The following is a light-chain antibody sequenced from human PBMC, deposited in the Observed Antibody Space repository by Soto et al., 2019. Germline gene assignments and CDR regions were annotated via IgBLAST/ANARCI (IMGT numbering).Light chain of an antibody. CDR1: QSLLHSNGNIY. CDR2: LGS. Sequence: DIVLTQSPLSLPVTPGEPASISCRSSQSLLHSNGNIYLDWYLQKLGQSPQLLIYLGSIRASGDPDRLSGSGAGTDCTLKITRVEAEDVGVYYCMQAVQTPRTFGQGTKVEIK. J-gene: IGKJ1*01. V-gene: IGKV2-28*01. CDR3: MQAVQTPRT.